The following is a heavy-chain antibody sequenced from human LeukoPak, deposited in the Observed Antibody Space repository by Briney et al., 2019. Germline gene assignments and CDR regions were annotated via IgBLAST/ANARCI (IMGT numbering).Heavy chain of an antibody. J-gene: IGHJ1*01. CDR3: AREGDSRWGELSP. CDR2: IISSNSYT. D-gene: IGHD3-16*02. Sequence: GGSLRLSCAASGFTFSSYSMCWVRRVPGKGLEWVSCIISSNSYTHYADSVKGRFTISRDNGQNSLYLQMNSLRAEDTAVYYCAREGDSRWGELSPWGQGTLVTVSA. CDR1: GFTFSSYS. V-gene: IGHV3-21*06.